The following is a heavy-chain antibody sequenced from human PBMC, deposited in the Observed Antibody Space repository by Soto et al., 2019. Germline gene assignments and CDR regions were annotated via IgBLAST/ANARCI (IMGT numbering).Heavy chain of an antibody. J-gene: IGHJ4*01. CDR3: SGGDSWHLVDY. CDR1: GDSISNNY. Sequence: SETRSLTWTVSGDSISNNYWSWIRQPPGKGLEWIGYIYNIGSTNYNPSLKGRATMSVDTSKNQFSLTLRSVTAADTAVYFCSGGDSWHLVDYWGQGTLVTVSS. CDR2: IYNIGST. D-gene: IGHD6-6*01. V-gene: IGHV4-59*01.